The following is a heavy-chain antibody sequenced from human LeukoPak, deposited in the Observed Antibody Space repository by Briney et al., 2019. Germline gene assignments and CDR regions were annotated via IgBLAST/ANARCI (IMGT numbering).Heavy chain of an antibody. CDR2: ISSSSSYI. CDR1: GFTFSSYS. D-gene: IGHD4-17*01. CDR3: ARDHRSADRRTVTPGMDV. V-gene: IGHV3-21*01. J-gene: IGHJ6*02. Sequence: GGSLRLSCAASGFTFSSYSMNWVRQAPGKGLEWVSSISSSSSYIYYADSAKGRFTISRDNAKNSLYLQMNSLRAEDTAVYYCARDHRSADRRTVTPGMDVWGQGTTVTVSS.